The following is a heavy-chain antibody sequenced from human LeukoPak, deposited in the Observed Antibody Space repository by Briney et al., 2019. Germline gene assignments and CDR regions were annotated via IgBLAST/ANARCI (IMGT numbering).Heavy chain of an antibody. CDR3: AKDGDGSGSHFDY. D-gene: IGHD3-10*01. Sequence: PGGSLRLSCAASGFTFRSYAMSWGRQAPGEGLEWVSAISSSGGSTYYADSVKGRFTISRDNSKNTLYMQTNSTLAKATSVYYGAKDGDGSGSHFDYWGQGTLVTVSS. V-gene: IGHV3-23*01. CDR1: GFTFRSYA. J-gene: IGHJ4*02. CDR2: ISSSGGST.